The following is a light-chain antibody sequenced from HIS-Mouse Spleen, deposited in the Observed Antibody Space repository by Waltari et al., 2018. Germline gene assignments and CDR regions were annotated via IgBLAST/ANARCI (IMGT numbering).Light chain of an antibody. CDR1: SSNIGSNT. J-gene: IGLJ3*02. CDR3: AAWDDSLNGWV. Sequence: QSVLNQPPSASGTPGQRVTISCSGSSSNIGSNTVTWYQQIPGTAPKLLIYSNNQRPSGVPDRFSGSKSGTSASLAISGLQSEDEADYYCAAWDDSLNGWVFGGGTKLTVL. V-gene: IGLV1-44*01. CDR2: SNN.